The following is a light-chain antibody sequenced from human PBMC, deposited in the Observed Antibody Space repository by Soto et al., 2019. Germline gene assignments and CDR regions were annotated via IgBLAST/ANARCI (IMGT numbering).Light chain of an antibody. CDR1: QSVSSN. V-gene: IGKV3-15*01. J-gene: IGKJ5*01. CDR2: GAS. CDR3: PQYNNWPPIT. Sequence: EIVMTQSPATLSVSPGERATLSCRASQSVSSNLAWYQQKPGQAPRLLIYGASTRATGIPARFSGSGSGTEFSLTISSQQSEDFAVYYCPQYNNWPPITFGQGTRLEIK.